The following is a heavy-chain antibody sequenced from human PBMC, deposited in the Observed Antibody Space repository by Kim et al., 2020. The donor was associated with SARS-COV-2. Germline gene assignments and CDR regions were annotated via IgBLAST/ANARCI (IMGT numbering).Heavy chain of an antibody. Sequence: SETLSLTCAVYGGSFSGYYWSWIRQPPGKGLEWIGEINHSGSTNYNPSLKSRVTISVDTSKNQFSLKLSSVTAADTAVYYCARGLRRGFWSGRHIDYWGQGTLVTVSS. V-gene: IGHV4-34*01. CDR1: GGSFSGYY. CDR3: ARGLRRGFWSGRHIDY. CDR2: INHSGST. D-gene: IGHD3-3*01. J-gene: IGHJ4*02.